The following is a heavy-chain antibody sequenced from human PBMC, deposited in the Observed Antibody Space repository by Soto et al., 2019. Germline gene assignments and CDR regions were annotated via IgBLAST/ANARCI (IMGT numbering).Heavy chain of an antibody. J-gene: IGHJ4*02. CDR3: ASSGPGCYIDS. Sequence: QTPAQTLGISGDRVSRNNPAWNWVRQTASRGVEWLGRTYYRSKWYNHYAVSVKSRITVNPDTSKNQFSMQLNSVTPEDTAVYSCASSGPGCYIDSRGQGTLVTV. V-gene: IGHV6-1*01. CDR1: GDRVSRNNPA. CDR2: TYYRSKWYN. D-gene: IGHD3-3*01.